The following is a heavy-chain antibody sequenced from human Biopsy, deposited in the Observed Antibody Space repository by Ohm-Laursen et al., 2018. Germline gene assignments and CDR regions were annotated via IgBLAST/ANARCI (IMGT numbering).Heavy chain of an antibody. CDR1: GGSIISYY. D-gene: IGHD3-3*01. V-gene: IGHV4-59*01. Sequence: SETLSLTCRVSGGSIISYYWTWIRQPPGKGLEWIGHVYNGGITNYNPSLKSRVTISKDTSKNQFSLQVNSVTAADTAVYYCARTPRGSFWSGSYKRGLWFDPWGQGTLVIVSS. J-gene: IGHJ5*02. CDR3: ARTPRGSFWSGSYKRGLWFDP. CDR2: VYNGGIT.